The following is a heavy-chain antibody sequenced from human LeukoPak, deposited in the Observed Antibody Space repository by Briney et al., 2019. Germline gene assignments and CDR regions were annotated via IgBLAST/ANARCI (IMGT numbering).Heavy chain of an antibody. V-gene: IGHV3-23*01. CDR2: ISSGDRT. D-gene: IGHD3-9*01. CDR1: GFTFSSYA. CDR3: AKDATASPYFHWFDN. Sequence: GGSLRLSCAASGFTFSSYAMNWVRQAPGKGLEWVAGISSGDRTFHAESVKGRFTISSDKSKDTLYLQINSLRAEDTAVYYCAKDATASPYFHWFDNWGQGRQVIVSS. J-gene: IGHJ4*02.